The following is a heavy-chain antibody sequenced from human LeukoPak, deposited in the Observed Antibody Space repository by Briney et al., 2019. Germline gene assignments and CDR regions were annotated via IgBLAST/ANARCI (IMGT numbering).Heavy chain of an antibody. CDR1: GYTFTGYY. CDR3: ARDRVYYDSSGSLDY. J-gene: IGHJ4*02. D-gene: IGHD3-22*01. Sequence: GASVKVSCKASGYTFTGYYMHWVRQAPGQGLEWMGWINPNSGGTNYAQKFQGRVTVTRDTSISTAYMELSRLRSDDTAVYYCARDRVYYDSSGSLDYWGQGTLVTVSS. CDR2: INPNSGGT. V-gene: IGHV1-2*02.